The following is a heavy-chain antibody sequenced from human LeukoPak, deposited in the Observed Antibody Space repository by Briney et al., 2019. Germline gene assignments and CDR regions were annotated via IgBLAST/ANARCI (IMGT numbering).Heavy chain of an antibody. V-gene: IGHV1-46*01. D-gene: IGHD7-27*01. Sequence: ASVKVSCKASGYTFTSYYMHWVRQAPGQGLEWMGIINPSGGSTSYAQKFQGGVTMTSNTAISTAYMELSSLRSEDTAVYYCVRTPPNWGADYWGQGTLVTVSS. J-gene: IGHJ4*02. CDR3: VRTPPNWGADY. CDR2: INPSGGST. CDR1: GYTFTSYY.